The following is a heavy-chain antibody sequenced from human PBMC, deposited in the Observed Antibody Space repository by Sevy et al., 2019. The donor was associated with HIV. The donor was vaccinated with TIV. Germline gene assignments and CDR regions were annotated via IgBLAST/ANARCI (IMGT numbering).Heavy chain of an antibody. J-gene: IGHJ6*02. CDR3: ARAYTSFSSGWYKDYYGMDV. V-gene: IGHV3-21*01. CDR1: GFTFSSYS. CDR2: ISSSSSYI. D-gene: IGHD6-19*01. Sequence: GGSLRLSCAASGFTFSSYSMNWVRRAPGKGLEWVSSISSSSSYIYYADSVKGRFTISRDNAKNSLYRQMNSLRAEDTAVYYCARAYTSFSSGWYKDYYGMDVWGQGTTVTVSS.